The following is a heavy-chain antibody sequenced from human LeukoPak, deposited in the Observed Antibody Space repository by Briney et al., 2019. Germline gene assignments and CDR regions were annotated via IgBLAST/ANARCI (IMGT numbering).Heavy chain of an antibody. CDR2: ISSSGSTI. J-gene: IGHJ6*03. Sequence: GGSLRLSCAASGFTFSSYEMNWVRQAPGKGLEWVSYISSSGSTIYYADSVKGRFTISRDNAKNSLYLQMNSLRAEDTALYFCARDATTDVGTVYMDVWGKGTTVTISS. D-gene: IGHD4-17*01. CDR3: ARDATTDVGTVYMDV. CDR1: GFTFSSYE. V-gene: IGHV3-48*03.